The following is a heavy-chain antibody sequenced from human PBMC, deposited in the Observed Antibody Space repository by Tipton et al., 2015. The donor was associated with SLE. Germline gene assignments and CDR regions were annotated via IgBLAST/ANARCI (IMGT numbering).Heavy chain of an antibody. Sequence: TLSLTCTVSGDSISSGFYYWSWIRQSAGKELEWIGRVSTSGTTHNNPSPKTRVTISVDTSKNHFSLRLTSVTAADTAMYYCARGGYDFWNAHFDSWGPGTLVTVSS. D-gene: IGHD3-3*01. CDR2: VSTSGTT. V-gene: IGHV4-61*02. J-gene: IGHJ4*02. CDR3: ARGGYDFWNAHFDS. CDR1: GDSISSGFYY.